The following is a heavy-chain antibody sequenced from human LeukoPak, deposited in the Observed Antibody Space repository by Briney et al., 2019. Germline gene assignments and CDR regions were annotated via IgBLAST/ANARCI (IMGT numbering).Heavy chain of an antibody. D-gene: IGHD2-15*01. Sequence: PGGSLRLSCAASGFTFSSYTMSWVRQAPGKGLEWVSAISGSGGSTYYADSVKGRFTISRDNSKNTLYLQMNSLRAEDTAVYYCAKSPFRCSGGSCYSENDAFDIWGQGTMVTVSS. J-gene: IGHJ3*02. V-gene: IGHV3-23*01. CDR3: AKSPFRCSGGSCYSENDAFDI. CDR1: GFTFSSYT. CDR2: ISGSGGST.